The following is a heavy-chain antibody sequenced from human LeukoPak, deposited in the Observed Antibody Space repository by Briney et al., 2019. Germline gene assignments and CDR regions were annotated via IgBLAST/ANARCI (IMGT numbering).Heavy chain of an antibody. CDR2: IFSGNT. D-gene: IGHD6-19*01. V-gene: IGHV4-30-4*01. CDR3: ARVHRVAGLDY. CDR1: GDFISGGDCY. J-gene: IGHJ4*02. Sequence: SETLSLTCTVSGDFISGGDCYWSWIRQPPGKGLEWIGYIFSGNTYYNPSLQSRLSLSVDTSKNQFSLRLSSVTAADTALYFCARVHRVAGLDYWGQGTLVTVSS.